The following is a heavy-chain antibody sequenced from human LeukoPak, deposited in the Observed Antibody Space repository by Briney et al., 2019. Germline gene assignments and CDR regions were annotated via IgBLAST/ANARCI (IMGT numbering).Heavy chain of an antibody. CDR3: ARDEDQRLSLLWFGEPSGGMDV. CDR1: GGSISSGGYY. J-gene: IGHJ6*02. D-gene: IGHD3-10*01. Sequence: PSQTLSLTCTVSGGSISSGGYYWSWIRQPPGKGLEWIGYIYHSGSTYYNPSLKSRVTISVDRSKNQFSLKLSSVTAADTAVYYCARDEDQRLSLLWFGEPSGGMDVWGQGTTVTVSS. V-gene: IGHV4-30-2*01. CDR2: IYHSGST.